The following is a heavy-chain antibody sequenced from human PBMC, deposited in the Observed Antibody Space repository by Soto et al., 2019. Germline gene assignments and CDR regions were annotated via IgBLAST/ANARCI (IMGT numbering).Heavy chain of an antibody. V-gene: IGHV3-33*01. CDR1: GFNFGSYG. Sequence: GGSLRLSCAASGFNFGSYGMHWVRQAPGKGLEWVAVIWYDGSNKYYADSLKGRFTISRDNSKKTLYLQVNSLRAEDTAVYFCARDDYDSSGYYYVDYWGQGTLVTV. J-gene: IGHJ4*02. CDR3: ARDDYDSSGYYYVDY. CDR2: IWYDGSNK. D-gene: IGHD3-22*01.